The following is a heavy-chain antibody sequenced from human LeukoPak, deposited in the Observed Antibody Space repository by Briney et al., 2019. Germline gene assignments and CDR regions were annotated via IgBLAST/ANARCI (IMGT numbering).Heavy chain of an antibody. CDR2: IQYGGRNK. J-gene: IGHJ4*02. Sequence: PGGSLRLSCAASGFTFSSYDMYWVRQAPGKGLEWVASIQYGGRNKYYADSVKGRFTISRDNAKNSLYLQMNSLRAEDTAVYYCALYYGVDYWGQGTLVTVSS. CDR3: ALYYGVDY. D-gene: IGHD3-10*01. V-gene: IGHV3-30*02. CDR1: GFTFSSYD.